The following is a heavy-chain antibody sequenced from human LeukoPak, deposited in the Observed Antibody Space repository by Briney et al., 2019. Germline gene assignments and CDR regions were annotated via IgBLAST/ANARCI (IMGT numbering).Heavy chain of an antibody. Sequence: GGSLRLSCAASGFTFSSYSMNWVRQAPGKGLEWVSSISSSSSYIYYADSVKGRFTISRDNAKNSLYLQMDSQRAEDTAVYSCARDGEAAAADYWGQGTLVTVSS. CDR1: GFTFSSYS. D-gene: IGHD6-13*01. J-gene: IGHJ4*02. V-gene: IGHV3-21*01. CDR3: ARDGEAAAADY. CDR2: ISSSSSYI.